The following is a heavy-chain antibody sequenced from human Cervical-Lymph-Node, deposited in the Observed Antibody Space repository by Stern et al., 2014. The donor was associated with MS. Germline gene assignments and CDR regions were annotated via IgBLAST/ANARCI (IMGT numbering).Heavy chain of an antibody. V-gene: IGHV1-2*02. Sequence: QVQLGQSGAEVRNPGASVKVSCKASQYTFTGYYVHWVRQVPGQGLEWMGWMNPHGGCTSYAQEFEGRVTMTWDTSINTGYMEITTLRSDDTAVYYCARGNYDFWSGGSDNYFDPWGQGTLVIVSS. D-gene: IGHD3-3*01. J-gene: IGHJ5*02. CDR3: ARGNYDFWSGGSDNYFDP. CDR1: QYTFTGYY. CDR2: MNPHGGCT.